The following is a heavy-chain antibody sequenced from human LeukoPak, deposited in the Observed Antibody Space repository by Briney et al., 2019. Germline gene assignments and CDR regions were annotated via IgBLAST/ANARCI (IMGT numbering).Heavy chain of an antibody. CDR2: IYPPDSKT. J-gene: IGHJ4*02. Sequence: GESLKISCQASGSRLTSYRIGWARPMPGNGLEWMGLIYPPDSKTTYSPSFQGQVSISADMSISTSYLQWNSLKASDTAIYYCARVVSLYASGTYTPNYFNYWGQGTLVTVSS. CDR1: GSRLTSYR. V-gene: IGHV5-51*01. CDR3: ARVVSLYASGTYTPNYFNY. D-gene: IGHD3-10*01.